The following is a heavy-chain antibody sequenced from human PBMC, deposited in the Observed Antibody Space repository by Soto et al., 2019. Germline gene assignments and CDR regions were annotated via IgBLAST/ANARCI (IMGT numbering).Heavy chain of an antibody. CDR3: STRVKGDFDV. Sequence: QVQLMQPGAEVMKPGASMTFSCKASGDTFSRHYVHWVRQAPGQGLEWMGRVDPVNGDTTYLPEFQGRVTMTSDTSTNTVYMVLSSLKSDDTAVYYCSTRVKGDFDVWGQGTTVVVS. V-gene: IGHV1-46*03. D-gene: IGHD3-3*01. J-gene: IGHJ6*01. CDR1: GDTFSRHY. CDR2: VDPVNGDT.